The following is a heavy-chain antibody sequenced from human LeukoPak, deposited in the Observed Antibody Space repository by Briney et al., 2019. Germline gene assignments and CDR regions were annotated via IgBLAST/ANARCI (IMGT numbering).Heavy chain of an antibody. J-gene: IGHJ6*02. D-gene: IGHD3-3*01. CDR3: ARVVAPYYDFWSGYSHGYYYYGMDV. CDR1: GYTFTSYD. CDR2: MNPNSGNT. V-gene: IGHV1-8*01. Sequence: ASVTVSCKASGYTFTSYDINWVRQATGQGLEWMGWMNPNSGNTGYAQKFQGRVTMTRNTSISTAYMELSSLRSEDTAVYYCARVVAPYYDFWSGYSHGYYYYGMDVWGQGTTVTVSS.